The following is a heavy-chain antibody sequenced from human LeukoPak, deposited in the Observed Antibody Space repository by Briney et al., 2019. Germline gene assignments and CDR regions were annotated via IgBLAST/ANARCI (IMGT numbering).Heavy chain of an antibody. D-gene: IGHD3-16*01. CDR1: GYIFSGYY. V-gene: IGHV1-2*02. CDR3: AGSWGSWFDS. Sequence: ASLKVSCNSSGYIFSGYYLHWLRQAPGKGLEWMGWINPNSGDTNSAQRFHGRVTMTWDNTMSADYMVLTGLRADVTSFYYCAGSWGSWFDSWGQGPVVTASS. J-gene: IGHJ5*01. CDR2: INPNSGDT.